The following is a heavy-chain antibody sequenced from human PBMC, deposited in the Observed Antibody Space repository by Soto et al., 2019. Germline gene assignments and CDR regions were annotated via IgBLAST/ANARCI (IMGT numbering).Heavy chain of an antibody. CDR1: GFTFSSYA. D-gene: IGHD3-10*01. CDR3: AKALQNHAVRGPQDY. Sequence: GGSLRLSCAASGFTFSSYAMSWVRQAPGKGLEWVPAISGSGGSTYYADSVKGRFTISRDNSKNTLYLQMNSLRAEDTAVYYCAKALQNHAVRGPQDYWGQGTLVTVSS. J-gene: IGHJ4*02. V-gene: IGHV3-23*01. CDR2: ISGSGGST.